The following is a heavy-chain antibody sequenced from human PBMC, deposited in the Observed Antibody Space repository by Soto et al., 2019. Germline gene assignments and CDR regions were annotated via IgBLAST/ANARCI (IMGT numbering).Heavy chain of an antibody. D-gene: IGHD3-10*01. CDR2: IYHSGST. CDR3: ARVGQFGELRYWLDP. CDR1: GGSMSSGGYS. V-gene: IGHV4-30-2*01. J-gene: IGHJ5*02. Sequence: SLSITCAVSGGSMSSGGYSWSWIRQPPGKGLEWIGYIYHSGSTYYNPSLKSRVTISVDRSKNQFSLKLSSVTAADTAVYYCARVGQFGELRYWLDPWGQGTLVTVSS.